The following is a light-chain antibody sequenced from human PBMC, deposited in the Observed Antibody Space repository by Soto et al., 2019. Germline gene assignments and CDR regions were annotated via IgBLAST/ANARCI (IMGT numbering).Light chain of an antibody. V-gene: IGKV1-5*01. Sequence: DIQMTQSPSTLSASVGDRVTITCRASQSISRWLAWNQQKPGKAPKVLIYDVSSLESGGPSRFSGSGSGTEFTLTISSLQPDDFATYYCQQYNSYPWTFGQGTKVEIK. J-gene: IGKJ1*01. CDR1: QSISRW. CDR2: DVS. CDR3: QQYNSYPWT.